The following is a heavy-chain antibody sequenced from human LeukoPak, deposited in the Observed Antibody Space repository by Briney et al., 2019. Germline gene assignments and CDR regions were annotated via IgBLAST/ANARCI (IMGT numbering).Heavy chain of an antibody. CDR2: IYYSGNT. V-gene: IGHV4-39*01. Sequence: SETLSLTCTVSGVSISSSNSYWGWIRQPPGKGLEWIGSIYYSGNTYYNASLKSQVSISIETSKNRFSLKLTSVTAADTAVYYCARQTGSGLFILPGGQGTLVTVSS. J-gene: IGHJ4*02. CDR3: ARQTGSGLFILP. D-gene: IGHD3/OR15-3a*01. CDR1: GVSISSSNSY.